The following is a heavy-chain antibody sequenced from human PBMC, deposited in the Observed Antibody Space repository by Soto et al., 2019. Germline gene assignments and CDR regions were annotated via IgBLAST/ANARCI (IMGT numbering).Heavy chain of an antibody. CDR2: ISAYNGNT. J-gene: IGHJ6*02. Sequence: ASVKVSCKASGYTFTSYGISWVRQAPGQGLEWMGWISAYNGNTNYAQKLQGRVTMTTDTSTSTAYMELRSLRSDDTAVYYCARTLRDYYDSSGYYGPSRYYYYGMDVWGQGTTVTAP. V-gene: IGHV1-18*01. CDR1: GYTFTSYG. D-gene: IGHD3-22*01. CDR3: ARTLRDYYDSSGYYGPSRYYYYGMDV.